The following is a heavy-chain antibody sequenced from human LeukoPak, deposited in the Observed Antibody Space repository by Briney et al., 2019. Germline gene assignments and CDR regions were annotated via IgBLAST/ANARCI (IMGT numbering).Heavy chain of an antibody. V-gene: IGHV4-34*01. Sequence: SETPSLTCAVYGGSFSGYYWSWIRQPPGKGLEWIGEINHSGSTNYNPSLKSRVTISVDTSKNQFSLKLSSVTAADTAVYYCARVNDAFDIWGQGTMVTVSS. J-gene: IGHJ3*02. CDR3: ARVNDAFDI. CDR1: GGSFSGYY. CDR2: INHSGST.